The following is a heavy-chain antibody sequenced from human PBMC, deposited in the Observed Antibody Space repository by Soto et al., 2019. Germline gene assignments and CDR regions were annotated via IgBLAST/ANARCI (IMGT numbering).Heavy chain of an antibody. J-gene: IGHJ3*02. Sequence: SETLSLTCTVSGGSISSSSYYWGWIRQPPGKGLEWIGYIYYSGSTNYNPSLKSRVTISVDTSKNQFSLKLSSVTAADTAVYYCARRALRSAAAFDIWGQGTMVTVSS. CDR2: IYYSGST. CDR1: GGSISSSSYY. CDR3: ARRALRSAAAFDI. D-gene: IGHD2-15*01. V-gene: IGHV4-61*05.